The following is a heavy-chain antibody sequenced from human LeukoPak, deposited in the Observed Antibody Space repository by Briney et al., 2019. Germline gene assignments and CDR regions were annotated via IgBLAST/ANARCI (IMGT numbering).Heavy chain of an antibody. CDR2: IIPIFGTA. CDR3: ARSGGDDYGTLGWFDP. Sequence: ASVNVSCKASGGTFSSYAISWVRQAPGQGLEGMGGIIPIFGTANYAQKFQGRVTITTDESTSTAYMELSSLRSEDTAVYYCARSGGDDYGTLGWFDPWGQGTLVTVSS. V-gene: IGHV1-69*05. J-gene: IGHJ5*02. CDR1: GGTFSSYA. D-gene: IGHD4-17*01.